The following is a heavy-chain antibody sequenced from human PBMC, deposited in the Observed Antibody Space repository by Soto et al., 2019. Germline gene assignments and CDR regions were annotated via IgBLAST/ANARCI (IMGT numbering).Heavy chain of an antibody. Sequence: GGSLRLSCAASGFTFSSYAMSWVRQTPGKGLEWVSAISSSGGSTYYADSVKGRFTISRDNSKNTLYLQMNSLRAEDTAVYYCAKSPVIVVVITGIDYWGQGTLVTVSS. CDR1: GFTFSSYA. CDR2: ISSSGGST. D-gene: IGHD3-22*01. J-gene: IGHJ4*02. CDR3: AKSPVIVVVITGIDY. V-gene: IGHV3-23*01.